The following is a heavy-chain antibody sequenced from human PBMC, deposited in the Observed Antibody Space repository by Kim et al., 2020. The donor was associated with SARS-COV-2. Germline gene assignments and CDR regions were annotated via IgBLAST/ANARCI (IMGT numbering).Heavy chain of an antibody. CDR2: ISSSSSYI. Sequence: GGSLRLSCAASGFTFSSYSMNWVRQAPGKGLEWVSSISSSSSYIYYADSVKGRFTISRDNAKNSLYLQMNSLRAEDTAVYYCARDHDSSGYWGYWGQGTLVTVSS. D-gene: IGHD3-22*01. CDR1: GFTFSSYS. V-gene: IGHV3-21*01. J-gene: IGHJ4*02. CDR3: ARDHDSSGYWGY.